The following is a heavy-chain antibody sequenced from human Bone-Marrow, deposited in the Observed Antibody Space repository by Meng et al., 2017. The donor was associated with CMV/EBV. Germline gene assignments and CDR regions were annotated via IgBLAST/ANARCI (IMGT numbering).Heavy chain of an antibody. CDR3: ARRPQRWLQLGVGFDY. J-gene: IGHJ4*02. D-gene: IGHD5-24*01. Sequence: GESLKISCKGSGYSFTSYWIGWVRQMPGKGLEWMGIIYPGDSDTRYSPSFQGQVTISADKSISTAYLQWSSLKASDTAMYYCARRPQRWLQLGVGFDYCGQGTLVTVSS. V-gene: IGHV5-51*01. CDR1: GYSFTSYW. CDR2: IYPGDSDT.